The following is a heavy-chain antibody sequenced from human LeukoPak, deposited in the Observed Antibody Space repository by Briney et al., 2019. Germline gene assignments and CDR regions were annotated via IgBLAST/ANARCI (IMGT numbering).Heavy chain of an antibody. V-gene: IGHV3-74*01. D-gene: IGHD2-8*01. J-gene: IGHJ3*02. Sequence: GGSLRLSCAASGFTFSSYEMNWVRQAPGKGLEWVSRINGDGRTISYADSVKGRFTISRDNAKNTVSLQMNSLRGEDTAVYYCGREDRSVLGNDALDIWGQGTMVTVSS. CDR3: GREDRSVLGNDALDI. CDR1: GFTFSSYE. CDR2: INGDGRTI.